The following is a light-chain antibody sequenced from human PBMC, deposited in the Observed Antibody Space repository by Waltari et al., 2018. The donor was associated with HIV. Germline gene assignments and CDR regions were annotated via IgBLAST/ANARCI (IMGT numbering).Light chain of an antibody. CDR3: RQSYSSPTA. CDR1: QSVFNY. Sequence: DIQMTQSPSSLSASVGDRVSITCRTNQSVFNYLNWYQHKPGKAPKVLISCVSRLQDGVPSRFSGRGSGTEFSLTINILESEDFATYCCRQSYSSPTAFGPGTKVDLK. J-gene: IGKJ1*01. CDR2: CVS. V-gene: IGKV1-39*01.